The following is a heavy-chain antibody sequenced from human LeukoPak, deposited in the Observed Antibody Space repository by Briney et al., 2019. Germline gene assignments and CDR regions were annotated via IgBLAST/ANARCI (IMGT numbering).Heavy chain of an antibody. D-gene: IGHD3-22*01. J-gene: IGHJ4*02. CDR1: GFTFSSYA. V-gene: IGHV3-23*01. Sequence: PGGSLRLSCAASGFTFSSYAMSWVRQAPGKGLEWVSAISGSGGSTYYADSVKGRFTISRDNSKNTLYLQMNSLRAEDTAVYYCAKKGPQYYYDSSGYSYYFDYWGQGTLVTVSS. CDR3: AKKGPQYYYDSSGYSYYFDY. CDR2: ISGSGGST.